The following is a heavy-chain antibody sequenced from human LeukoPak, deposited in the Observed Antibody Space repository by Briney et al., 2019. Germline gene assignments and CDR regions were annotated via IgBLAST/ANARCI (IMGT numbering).Heavy chain of an antibody. V-gene: IGHV3-21*01. CDR1: GFTFSSYS. J-gene: IGHJ4*02. D-gene: IGHD1-26*01. CDR2: ISSSSSYI. CDR3: AIGGATRGRFEN. Sequence: NPGGSLRLSCAASGFTFSSYSMNWVRQAPGKGLEWVSSISSSSSYIYYADSVKGRFTISRDNAKNSLYLQMNSLRAEDTAVYYCAIGGATRGRFENWGQGTQVTVSS.